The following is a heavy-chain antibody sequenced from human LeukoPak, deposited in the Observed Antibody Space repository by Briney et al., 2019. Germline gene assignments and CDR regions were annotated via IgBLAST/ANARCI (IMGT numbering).Heavy chain of an antibody. V-gene: IGHV3-7*01. Sequence: GGSLRLSCAASGFTFSNYWMNWVRQAPGKGLEWVANIKQDGSEKYYVDSVKGRFTISRDNAKNSLYLQMNSLRAEDTAVYYCARDPMVRGINWLDPWGQGTLVTVSS. J-gene: IGHJ5*02. D-gene: IGHD3-10*01. CDR1: GFTFSNYW. CDR3: ARDPMVRGINWLDP. CDR2: IKQDGSEK.